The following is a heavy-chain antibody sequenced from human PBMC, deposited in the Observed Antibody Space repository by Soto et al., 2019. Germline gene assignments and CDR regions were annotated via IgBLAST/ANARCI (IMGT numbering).Heavy chain of an antibody. CDR1: GGSISSSSYY. Sequence: PSETLSLTCTVSGGSISSSSYYWGWIRQPPGKGLEWIGSIYYSGSTNYNPSLKSRVTISVDTSKNQFSLKLSSVTAADTAVYYCARTGYGDYVGWFDPWGQGTLVTVSS. CDR2: IYYSGST. J-gene: IGHJ5*02. CDR3: ARTGYGDYVGWFDP. V-gene: IGHV4-39*01. D-gene: IGHD4-17*01.